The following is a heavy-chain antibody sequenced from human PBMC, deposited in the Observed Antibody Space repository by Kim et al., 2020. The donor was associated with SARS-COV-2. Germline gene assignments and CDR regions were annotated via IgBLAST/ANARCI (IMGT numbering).Heavy chain of an antibody. CDR3: AREWQPIYYYGMDV. J-gene: IGHJ6*02. D-gene: IGHD5-12*01. CDR2: ISAYNGNT. V-gene: IGHV1-18*01. Sequence: ASVKVSCKASGYTFTSYGISWVRQAPGQGLEWMGWISAYNGNTNYAQKLQGRVTMTTDTSTSTAYMELRSLRSDDTAVYYCAREWQPIYYYGMDVWGQGTTVTVSS. CDR1: GYTFTSYG.